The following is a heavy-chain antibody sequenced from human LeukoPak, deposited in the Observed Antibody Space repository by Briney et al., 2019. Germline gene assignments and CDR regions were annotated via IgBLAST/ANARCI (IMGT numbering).Heavy chain of an antibody. J-gene: IGHJ4*02. D-gene: IGHD6-13*01. V-gene: IGHV1-69*05. CDR3: AREGDLPTAAAGTFDY. Sequence: SVKVSCKASGGTFSSYAISWARQAPGQGLEWMGGIIPIFGTANYAQKFQGRVTITTDESTSTAYMELSSLRSEDTAVYYCAREGDLPTAAAGTFDYWGQGTLVTVSS. CDR2: IIPIFGTA. CDR1: GGTFSSYA.